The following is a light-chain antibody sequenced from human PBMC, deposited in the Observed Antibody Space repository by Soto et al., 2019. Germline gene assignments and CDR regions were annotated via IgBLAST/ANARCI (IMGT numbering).Light chain of an antibody. J-gene: IGKJ3*01. V-gene: IGKV3-20*01. CDR2: GTS. CDR1: QSVSSKY. CDR3: QQYGSSLST. Sequence: EIVLTQSPGTLSLSPGERAALSCRASQSVSSKYLAWYQQKPGQAPRVLIYGTSIRASGVPERFSGGGSGTDFTLTITRLEPEDFAVYYCQQYGSSLSTFGPGT.